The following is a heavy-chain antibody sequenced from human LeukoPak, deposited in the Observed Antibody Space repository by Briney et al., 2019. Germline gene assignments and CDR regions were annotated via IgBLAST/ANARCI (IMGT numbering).Heavy chain of an antibody. CDR1: GFTFSSYA. J-gene: IGHJ4*02. Sequence: HRGGSLTLSCAPSGFTFSSYAMSWVRQATGRVLEWVSAISGSGDSTYYADSVKGRLTISRDNSKNTLYLQMNSLRAEDTAVYYCAKRIQLWFSYWGQGTLVTVSS. CDR3: AKRIQLWFSY. D-gene: IGHD5-18*01. V-gene: IGHV3-23*01. CDR2: ISGSGDST.